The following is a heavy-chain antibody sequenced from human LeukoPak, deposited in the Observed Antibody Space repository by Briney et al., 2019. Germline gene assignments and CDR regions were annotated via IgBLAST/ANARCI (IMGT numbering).Heavy chain of an antibody. V-gene: IGHV3-23*01. Sequence: GGSLRLSCAASGFTFSSYGMSWVRQAPGKGLEWVSAISGSGVSTYYADSVKGRFTISRDNAKNSLYLQMNSLRAEDTAVYYCAELKSDYWGQGTLVTVSS. CDR3: AELKSDY. CDR2: ISGSGVST. J-gene: IGHJ4*02. D-gene: IGHD1-26*01. CDR1: GFTFSSYG.